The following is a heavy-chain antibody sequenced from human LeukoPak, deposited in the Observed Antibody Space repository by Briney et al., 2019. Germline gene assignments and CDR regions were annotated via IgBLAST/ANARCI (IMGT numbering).Heavy chain of an antibody. D-gene: IGHD6-19*01. Sequence: APVKVSCKASGYTFTGYYMHWVRQAPGQGLEWMGWINPNSGGTNYAQKFQGRVTMTRDTSISTAYMELSRLRSDDTAVYYCARTYSSGWYSTEAFDIWGQGTMVTVSS. V-gene: IGHV1-2*02. J-gene: IGHJ3*02. CDR2: INPNSGGT. CDR3: ARTYSSGWYSTEAFDI. CDR1: GYTFTGYY.